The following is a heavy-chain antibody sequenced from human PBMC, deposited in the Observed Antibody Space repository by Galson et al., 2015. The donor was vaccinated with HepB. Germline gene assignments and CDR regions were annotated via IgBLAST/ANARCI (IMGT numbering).Heavy chain of an antibody. V-gene: IGHV3-15*01. D-gene: IGHD3-22*01. CDR2: IKSKTDGGTT. CDR1: GFTFSNAW. CDR3: TTDAASMIVANLLDAFDI. Sequence: SLRLSCAASGFTFSNAWMSWVRQAPGKGLEWVGRIKSKTDGGTTDYAAPVKGRFTISRDDSKNTLYLQMNSLKTEDTAVYYCTTDAASMIVANLLDAFDIWGQGTMVTVSS. J-gene: IGHJ3*02.